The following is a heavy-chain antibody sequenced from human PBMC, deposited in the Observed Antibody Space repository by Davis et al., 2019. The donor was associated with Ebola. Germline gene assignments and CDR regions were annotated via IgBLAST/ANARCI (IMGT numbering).Heavy chain of an antibody. D-gene: IGHD4/OR15-4a*01. V-gene: IGHV4-59*08. CDR3: ARHFNKMVLRLDY. J-gene: IGHJ4*02. Sequence: SETLSLTCTVSGGSISSYYWSWIRQPPGKGLEWIGYIYYSGSTNYNPSLKSRVTISVDTSKNQFSLKLSSVTAADTAVYYCARHFNKMVLRLDYWGQGTLVTVSS. CDR2: IYYSGST. CDR1: GGSISSYY.